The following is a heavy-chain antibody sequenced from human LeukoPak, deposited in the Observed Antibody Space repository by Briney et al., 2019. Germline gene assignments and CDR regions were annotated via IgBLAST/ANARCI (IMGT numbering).Heavy chain of an antibody. CDR3: ARGITMVRGVIPNFDY. Sequence: SETLSLTCAVYGGSFSGYYWSWIRQPPGKGLECIGEINHSGSTNYNPSLKSRVTISVDKSKNQFSMKLSSVTAADKAVYYCARGITMVRGVIPNFDYWGQGTLVTVSS. D-gene: IGHD3-10*01. J-gene: IGHJ4*02. V-gene: IGHV4-34*01. CDR1: GGSFSGYY. CDR2: INHSGST.